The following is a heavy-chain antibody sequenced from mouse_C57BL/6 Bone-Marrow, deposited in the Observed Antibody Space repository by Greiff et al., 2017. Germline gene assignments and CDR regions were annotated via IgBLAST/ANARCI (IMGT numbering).Heavy chain of an antibody. CDR3: TRIYYDWYCDV. V-gene: IGHV1-5*01. CDR2: IYPGNSDT. CDR1: GYTFTSYW. D-gene: IGHD1-1*01. Sequence: EVQLQQSGTVLARPGASVKMSCKTSGYTFTSYWMHWVKQRPGPGLEWIGAIYPGNSDTSYNQQFKGKAKLTAVTSASDAYMELSNLTNEDSAVYYCTRIYYDWYCDVWGTGTTVTVSS. J-gene: IGHJ1*03.